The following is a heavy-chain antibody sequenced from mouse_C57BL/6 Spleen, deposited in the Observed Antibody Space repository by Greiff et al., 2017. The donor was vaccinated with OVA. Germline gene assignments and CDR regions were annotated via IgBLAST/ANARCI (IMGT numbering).Heavy chain of an antibody. Sequence: EVKLMESGEGLVKPGGSLKLSCAASGFTFSSYAMSWVRQTPEKRLEWVAYISSGGDYIYYADTVKGRFTISRDNARNTLYLQMSSLKSEDTAMYYCTRAYSNYDYAMDYWGQGTSVTVSS. CDR3: TRAYSNYDYAMDY. CDR2: ISSGGDYI. CDR1: GFTFSSYA. D-gene: IGHD2-5*01. V-gene: IGHV5-9-1*02. J-gene: IGHJ4*01.